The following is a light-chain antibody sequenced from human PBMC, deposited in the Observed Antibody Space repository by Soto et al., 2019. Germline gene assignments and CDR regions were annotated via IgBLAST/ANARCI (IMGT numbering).Light chain of an antibody. CDR1: QSVSNTD. J-gene: IGKJ4*01. CDR2: GAS. CDR3: QHYRNSPLT. V-gene: IGKV3-20*01. Sequence: VLTQSPGTLSLSPGERATLFCRAGQSVSNTDLAWYQQKPDQAPRLLIYGASSRATGIPDRFSGSGSGTDFTLTISSLEPEDVAVYYCQHYRNSPLTFGGGTKVDI.